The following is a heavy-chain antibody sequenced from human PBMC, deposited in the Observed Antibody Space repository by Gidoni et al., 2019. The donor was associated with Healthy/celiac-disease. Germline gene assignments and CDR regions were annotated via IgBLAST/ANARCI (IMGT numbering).Heavy chain of an antibody. CDR2: VSHSGST. CDR3: ARERRYYDSSGYSYYYYYYMDV. D-gene: IGHD3-22*01. V-gene: IGHV4-34*01. J-gene: IGHJ6*03. CDR1: GGSFSGYY. Sequence: QVQLQQWGAGLLKPSETLSLTCAVYGGSFSGYYWSWIRQPPGKGLESIGEVSHSGSTNYNPSLKSRVTISVDTSKNQFSLKLSSVTAADTAVYYCARERRYYDSSGYSYYYYYYMDVWGKGTTVTVSS.